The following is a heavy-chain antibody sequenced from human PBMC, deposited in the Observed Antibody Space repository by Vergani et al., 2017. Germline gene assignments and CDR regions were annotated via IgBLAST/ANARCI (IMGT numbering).Heavy chain of an antibody. V-gene: IGHV4-31*03. D-gene: IGHD2-15*01. CDR3: ARGSCLCGSCYKPLFDY. CDR2: IYYSGST. CDR1: GGSISSGGYY. J-gene: IGHJ4*02. Sequence: QVQLQESGPGLVKPSQTLSLTCTVSGGSISSGGYYWSWIRQHPGKGLEWIGYIYYSGSTYYNPSLKSRVTISVDTSKNQFSLKLSSVTAADTAVYYCARGSCLCGSCYKPLFDYWGQGILVTVSS.